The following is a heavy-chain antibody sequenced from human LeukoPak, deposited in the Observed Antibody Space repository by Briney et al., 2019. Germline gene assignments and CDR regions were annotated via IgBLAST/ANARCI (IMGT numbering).Heavy chain of an antibody. CDR2: MNLDGSEK. V-gene: IGHV3-7*05. Sequence: PGGSLRLSCAASGFTFSSYWMSWVRQAPGKGLEWVANMNLDGSEKYYVDSVKGRFTISRDNAKNSLYLEMNSLRAEDTADYSCARRRGDDWGQGTLVTVSS. J-gene: IGHJ4*02. CDR3: ARRRGDD. CDR1: GFTFSSYW. D-gene: IGHD1-26*01.